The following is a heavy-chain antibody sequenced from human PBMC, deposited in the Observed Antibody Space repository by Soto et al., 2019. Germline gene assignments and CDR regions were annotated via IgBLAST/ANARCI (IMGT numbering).Heavy chain of an antibody. J-gene: IGHJ6*02. D-gene: IGHD6-13*01. V-gene: IGHV3-21*01. CDR2: ISSSSSYI. Sequence: GGSLRLSCAASGFTFSSYSMNWVRQAPGKGLEWVSSISSSSSYIYYADSVKGRFTISRDNAKNSLYLQMNSLRAEDTAVYYCARDIGPAGDYYYYGMDVWGQGTTVTVSS. CDR3: ARDIGPAGDYYYYGMDV. CDR1: GFTFSSYS.